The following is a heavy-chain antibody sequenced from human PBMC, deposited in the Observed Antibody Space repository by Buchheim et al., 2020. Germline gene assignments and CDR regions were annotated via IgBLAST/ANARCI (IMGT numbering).Heavy chain of an antibody. CDR3: ARDGADYDYLWGSYRFDY. CDR2: IWYDGSNK. CDR1: GFSFSKYG. V-gene: IGHV3-33*01. Sequence: QEQLVESGGGVVQPGKSLRLPCAASGFSFSKYGMHWVRQAPGKGLEWVALIWYDGSNKFYADSVKGRFTISRDNSMNTLYLQMNSLRADDTAVYYCARDGADYDYLWGSYRFDYWGQGTL. D-gene: IGHD3-16*02. J-gene: IGHJ4*02.